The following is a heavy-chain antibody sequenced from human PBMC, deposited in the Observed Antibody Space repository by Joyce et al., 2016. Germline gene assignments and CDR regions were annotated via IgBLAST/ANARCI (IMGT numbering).Heavy chain of an antibody. J-gene: IGHJ4*02. V-gene: IGHV3-23*01. CDR1: GFTFTTYA. D-gene: IGHD7-27*01. Sequence: EVQLLESGGGLVQPGGSLRLSCAASGFTFTTYALSWIRQAPGKGLEWVSSVSGSGVKEFYADSVRGRFTISRDSSKNTVSLQMNSLRADDTSVYYCAKDMSLAGTGGGFNYWGQGILVVVSS. CDR3: AKDMSLAGTGGGFNY. CDR2: VSGSGVKE.